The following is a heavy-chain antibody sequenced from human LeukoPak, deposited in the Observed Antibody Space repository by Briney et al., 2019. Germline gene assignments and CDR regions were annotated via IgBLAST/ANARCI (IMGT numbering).Heavy chain of an antibody. CDR1: GYTFSDYY. CDR2: MSPYSGDA. J-gene: IGHJ4*02. V-gene: IGHV1-2*02. D-gene: IGHD1-7*01. Sequence: ASVRVSCKASGYTFSDYYLHWVRQAPGQGLEWMGWMSPYSGDAKFAQKFQGRVSMTRDTHTTTAYMEMSSLRPDATAVFYCARGGLALPAQADYWGQGTLVTVSS. CDR3: ARGGLALPAQADY.